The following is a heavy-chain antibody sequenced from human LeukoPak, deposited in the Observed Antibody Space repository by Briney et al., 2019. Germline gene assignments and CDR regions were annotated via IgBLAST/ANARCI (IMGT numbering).Heavy chain of an antibody. CDR2: IYSDNT. CDR3: ARAKGYSYGTFDY. Sequence: GGSLRLSCAASGFTFSSYGMSWVRQAPGKGLEWVSFIYSDNTHYSDSVKGRFTISRDNSKNTLYLQMNSLRAEDTAVYYCARAKGYSYGTFDYWGQGTLATVSS. D-gene: IGHD5-18*01. CDR1: GFTFSSYG. V-gene: IGHV3-53*01. J-gene: IGHJ4*02.